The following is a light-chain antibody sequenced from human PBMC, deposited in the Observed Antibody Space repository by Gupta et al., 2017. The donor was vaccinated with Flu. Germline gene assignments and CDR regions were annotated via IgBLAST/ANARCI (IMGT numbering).Light chain of an antibody. V-gene: IGLV6-57*02. CDR2: DDD. Sequence: NITDTTRRGTIVSGCVQLCQQRPGSAPTTMIYDDDQRPLGCADLVSGSIDRSSNSASITTTGLRTEDEADYYCQSLDSDSSHWIFGGGTKVTVL. CDR1: RGTIVSGC. CDR3: QSLDSDSSHWI. J-gene: IGLJ3*02.